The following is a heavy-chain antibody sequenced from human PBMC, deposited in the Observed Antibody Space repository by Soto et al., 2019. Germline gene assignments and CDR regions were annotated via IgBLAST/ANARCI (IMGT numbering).Heavy chain of an antibody. J-gene: IGHJ4*02. CDR3: ARDNGYGHFDS. V-gene: IGHV4-31*03. Sequence: SETLSLTCTVSGASISSGRSYWSWIRQHPGKGLEWIGYMFYSGSTYYHPSLKSRVNISADTSKNQFSLRLTSVTPADTAVYYCARDNGYGHFDSWGQGTLVTAPQ. CDR1: GASISSGRSY. CDR2: MFYSGST. D-gene: IGHD5-12*01.